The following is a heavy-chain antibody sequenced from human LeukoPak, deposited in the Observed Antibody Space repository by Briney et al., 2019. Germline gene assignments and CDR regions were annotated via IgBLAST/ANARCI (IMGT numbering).Heavy chain of an antibody. CDR3: ATISGYYYFYYYMDV. CDR1: GGSISSGSYY. V-gene: IGHV4-61*10. D-gene: IGHD3-22*01. J-gene: IGHJ6*03. CDR2: IYYSGST. Sequence: PSETLSLTCTVSGGSISSGSYYWSWIRQPAGKGLEWIGSIYYSGSTNYNPSLKSRVTISVDTSKNHFSLRLSSVTAADTAVYYCATISGYYYFYYYMDVWGKGTTVTVS.